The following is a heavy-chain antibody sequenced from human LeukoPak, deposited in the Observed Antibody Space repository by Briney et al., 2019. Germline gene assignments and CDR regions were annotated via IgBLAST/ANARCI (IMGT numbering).Heavy chain of an antibody. CDR2: IYYSGST. CDR3: ANVPGGYQLLADAFDI. D-gene: IGHD2-2*01. Sequence: SETLSLTCTVSGGSISSGGYYWSWIRQHPGKGLEWIGYIYYSGSTYYNPSLKSRVTISVDTSKNQFSLKLSSVTAADTAVYYCANVPGGYQLLADAFDIWGQGTMVTVSS. CDR1: GGSISSGGYY. V-gene: IGHV4-31*03. J-gene: IGHJ3*02.